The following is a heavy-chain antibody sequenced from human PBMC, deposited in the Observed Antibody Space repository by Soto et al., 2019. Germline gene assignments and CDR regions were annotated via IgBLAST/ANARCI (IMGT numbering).Heavy chain of an antibody. CDR1: GFTFSSYG. CDR2: ISYDGSNK. V-gene: IGHV3-30*18. J-gene: IGHJ4*02. D-gene: IGHD6-6*01. CDR3: AKDAIAARPGYHFHY. Sequence: GGSLRLSCAASGFTFSSYGMHWVRQAPGKGLEWVAVISYDGSNKYYADSVKGRFTISRDNSKNTLYLQMNSLRAEDTAVYYCAKDAIAARPGYHFHYWGQATLVTVSS.